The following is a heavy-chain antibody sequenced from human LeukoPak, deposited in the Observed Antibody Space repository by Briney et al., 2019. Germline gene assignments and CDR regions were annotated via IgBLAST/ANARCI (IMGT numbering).Heavy chain of an antibody. Sequence: GGPLRLSCAVSGFTFSDYSMNWVRQPPGKGLEWISYISTGGDTTYYADSVKGRFTISSDNAKKSLYLQMNSLRVEDTAVYYCARGPPLFDPWGQGTLVTVSS. CDR2: ISTGGDTT. CDR1: GFTFSDYS. CDR3: ARGPPLFDP. J-gene: IGHJ5*02. V-gene: IGHV3-48*01.